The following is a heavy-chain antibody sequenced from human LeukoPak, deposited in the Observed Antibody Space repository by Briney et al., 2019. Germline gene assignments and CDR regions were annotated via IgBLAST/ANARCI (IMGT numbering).Heavy chain of an antibody. Sequence: KPSETLSLTCTVSGGSISSSSYSWGWIRQPPGKGLEWIGSIYYSGSTYYNPSLKSRVTISVDTSKNQFSLKLSSVTAADTAVYYCARQGSYRSGYWGQGTLVTVSS. V-gene: IGHV4-39*01. CDR2: IYYSGST. J-gene: IGHJ4*02. D-gene: IGHD1-26*01. CDR1: GGSISSSSYS. CDR3: ARQGSYRSGY.